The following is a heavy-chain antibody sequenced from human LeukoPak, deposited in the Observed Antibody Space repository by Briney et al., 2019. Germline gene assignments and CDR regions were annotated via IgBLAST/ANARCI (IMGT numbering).Heavy chain of an antibody. J-gene: IGHJ5*02. CDR3: ARRSSRRYYDILTGPNWFDP. Sequence: SGTLSLTCAVYGGSFSGYYWSWIRQPPGKGLEWIGEINHSGSTNYNPSLKSRVTISVDTSKNQFSLKLSSVTAADTAVYYCARRSSRRYYDILTGPNWFDPWGQGTLVTVSS. V-gene: IGHV4-34*01. D-gene: IGHD3-9*01. CDR2: INHSGST. CDR1: GGSFSGYY.